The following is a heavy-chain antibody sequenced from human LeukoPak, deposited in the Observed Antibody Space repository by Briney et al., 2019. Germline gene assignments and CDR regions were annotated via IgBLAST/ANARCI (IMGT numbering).Heavy chain of an antibody. CDR3: ARDGERGELSLYMDY. D-gene: IGHD3-16*02. J-gene: IGHJ4*02. V-gene: IGHV3-9*01. CDR1: GFTFDDYG. Sequence: GGSLRLSCAASGFTFDDYGMHWVRQPPGKGLEWVSGISWNNGSIAYADSVKGRFTISRDNAKNSLYLQMNSLRAEDTAEYYCARDGERGELSLYMDYWGQGTLVTVSS. CDR2: ISWNNGSI.